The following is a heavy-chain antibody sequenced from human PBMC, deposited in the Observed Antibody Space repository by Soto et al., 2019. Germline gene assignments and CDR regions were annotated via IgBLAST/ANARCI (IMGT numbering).Heavy chain of an antibody. Sequence: QVQLVQSGAEVKKPGASVKVSCKASGYTFTSYGISWVRQAPGQGLEWMGWISAYNGNTNYAQKLQGRVTMTTDTSTSTAYMELRSLRSDDTAVYYCARESFTMVRGVIGTHDAFDIWGQGTMVTVSS. CDR2: ISAYNGNT. CDR3: ARESFTMVRGVIGTHDAFDI. V-gene: IGHV1-18*01. CDR1: GYTFTSYG. J-gene: IGHJ3*02. D-gene: IGHD3-10*01.